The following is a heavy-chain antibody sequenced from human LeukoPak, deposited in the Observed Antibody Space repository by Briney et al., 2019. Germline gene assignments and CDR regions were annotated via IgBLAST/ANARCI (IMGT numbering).Heavy chain of an antibody. Sequence: PSETLSLTCSVSGGSIQISGYSWNWVRQSPGKGLEWIGYIYHTGSSYYNPSLKNRATVSVDRSKNQFPLKLTSVTAADTAVYYCARAYHNMTPFYFEYWSQGTLVTVSS. CDR1: GGSIQISGYS. CDR3: ARAYHNMTPFYFEY. CDR2: IYHTGSS. V-gene: IGHV4-30-2*06. J-gene: IGHJ4*02. D-gene: IGHD1-14*01.